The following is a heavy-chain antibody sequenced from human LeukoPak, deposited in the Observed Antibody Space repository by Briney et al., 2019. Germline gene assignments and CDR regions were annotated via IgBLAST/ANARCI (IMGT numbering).Heavy chain of an antibody. CDR3: ARVVVVAATTGWFDP. CDR1: GYSFTSYW. J-gene: IGHJ5*02. D-gene: IGHD2-15*01. CDR2: IYPGDSDT. V-gene: IGHV5-51*01. Sequence: GESLKISCKGSGYSFTSYWIGWVRQMPGKGLEWMGIIYPGDSDTSYSPSFQGQVTISADKSISTAYPQWSSLKASDTAMYYCARVVVVAATTGWFDPWGQGTLVTVSS.